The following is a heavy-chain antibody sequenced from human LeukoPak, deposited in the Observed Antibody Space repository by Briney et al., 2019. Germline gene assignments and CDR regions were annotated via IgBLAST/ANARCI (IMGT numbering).Heavy chain of an antibody. J-gene: IGHJ4*02. V-gene: IGHV3-11*04. Sequence: PGGSLRLSCAASGFTFSDHYMSWIRQAPGKGLEWVSYISSSGSTIYYADSVKGRFTISRDNAKNSLYLQVDSLRAEDTAVYYCARRQTYYYGSRSYSAQYYFDYWGQGTLVTVSS. CDR1: GFTFSDHY. D-gene: IGHD3-10*01. CDR2: ISSSGSTI. CDR3: ARRQTYYYGSRSYSAQYYFDY.